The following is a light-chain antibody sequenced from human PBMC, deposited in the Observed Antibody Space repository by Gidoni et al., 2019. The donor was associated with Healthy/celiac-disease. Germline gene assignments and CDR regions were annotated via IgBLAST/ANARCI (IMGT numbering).Light chain of an antibody. CDR1: SLRSYY. CDR3: NSRDSSGNPHVV. J-gene: IGLJ2*01. Sequence: SSELTQDPAVSVALGQTGRITCQGDSLRSYYASWYQQKPGQAPVLVIYGKNNRPSGIPDRFSGSSSGNTASLTITGAQAEDEADYYCNSRDSSGNPHVVFGGGTKLTV. CDR2: GKN. V-gene: IGLV3-19*01.